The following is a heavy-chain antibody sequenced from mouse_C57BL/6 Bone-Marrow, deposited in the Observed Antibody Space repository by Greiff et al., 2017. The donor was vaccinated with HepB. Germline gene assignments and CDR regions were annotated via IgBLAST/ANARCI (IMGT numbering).Heavy chain of an antibody. CDR3: ARREDYDGSGPWFAY. J-gene: IGHJ3*01. D-gene: IGHD1-1*01. CDR1: GYTFTDYY. CDR2: INPNNGGT. V-gene: IGHV1-26*01. Sequence: EVQLQQSGPELVKPGASVKISCKASGYTFTDYYMNWVKQSHGKSLEWIGDINPNNGGTSYNQKFKGKATLTADKSSSTAYMELRSLTSEDSAVYYCARREDYDGSGPWFAYWGQGTLVTVSA.